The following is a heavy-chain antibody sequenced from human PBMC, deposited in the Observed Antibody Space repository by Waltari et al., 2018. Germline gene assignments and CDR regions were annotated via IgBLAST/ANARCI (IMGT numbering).Heavy chain of an antibody. J-gene: IGHJ6*02. CDR3: VKGIWTSAASYYAGLDV. CDR2: IHNDGSRT. D-gene: IGHD3-22*01. CDR1: GFSFSTYG. V-gene: IGHV3-23*03. Sequence: EVQVLESGGDLVQPGGSLRLSCAASGFSFSTYGMSWVRQGPGKGREWVSGIHNDGSRTYYVDSVKCRFTISRDNSKNTMSLQMNSLRAEDTGIYYCVKGIWTSAASYYAGLDVWGQGTTVTVSS.